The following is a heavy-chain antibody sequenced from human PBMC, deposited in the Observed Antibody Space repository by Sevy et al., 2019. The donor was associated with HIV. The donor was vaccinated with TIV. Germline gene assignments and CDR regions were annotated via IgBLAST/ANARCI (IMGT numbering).Heavy chain of an antibody. Sequence: GGSLRLSCAASGFTFSTYAMTWVRHAPGKGLEWVSVISLSGGDTYYTDSVKGRFTISRDNSKNTLYLQMNSLRAEDTAVYYCAKDRVSGTYYTGDFDYWGQGTLVTVSS. J-gene: IGHJ4*02. D-gene: IGHD3-10*01. V-gene: IGHV3-23*01. CDR3: AKDRVSGTYYTGDFDY. CDR1: GFTFSTYA. CDR2: ISLSGGDT.